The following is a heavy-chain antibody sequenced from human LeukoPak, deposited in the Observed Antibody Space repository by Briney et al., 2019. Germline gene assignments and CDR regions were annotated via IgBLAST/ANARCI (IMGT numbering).Heavy chain of an antibody. Sequence: ASVKVSCKVCGYTLTELSMHWVRQAPGKGLEWMGGFDPEDGETIYAQKFQGRVTMTEDTSTDTAYMELSSLRSEDTAVYYCATAKPYSGSYYFDYWGQGTLVTVSS. V-gene: IGHV1-24*01. CDR3: ATAKPYSGSYYFDY. D-gene: IGHD1-26*01. J-gene: IGHJ4*02. CDR2: FDPEDGET. CDR1: GYTLTELS.